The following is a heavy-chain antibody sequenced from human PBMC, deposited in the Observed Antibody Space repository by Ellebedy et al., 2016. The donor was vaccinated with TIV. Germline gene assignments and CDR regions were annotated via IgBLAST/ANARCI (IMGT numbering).Heavy chain of an antibody. J-gene: IGHJ6*02. CDR1: GFTFSSYG. D-gene: IGHD5-24*01. Sequence: PGGSLRLSCAASGFTFSSYGMHRVRQAPGKGLEWVAVIWYDGSNKYYADSVKGRFTISRDNSKNTLYLQMNSLRAEDTAVYYCARDLKDGYNRPYYYYGMDVWGQGTTVTVSS. CDR3: ARDLKDGYNRPYYYYGMDV. CDR2: IWYDGSNK. V-gene: IGHV3-33*01.